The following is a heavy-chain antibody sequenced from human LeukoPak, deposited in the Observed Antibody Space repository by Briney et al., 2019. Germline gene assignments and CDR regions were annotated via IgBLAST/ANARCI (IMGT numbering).Heavy chain of an antibody. CDR1: GFTFDDYA. CDR2: ISGSGGST. CDR3: AKGPTTLYDFWSGYYPFDY. J-gene: IGHJ4*02. Sequence: GGSLRLSCAASGFTFDDYAMHWVRQAPGKGLEWVSAISGSGGSTYYADSVKGRFTISRDNSKNTLYLQMNSLRAEDTAVYYCAKGPTTLYDFWSGYYPFDYWGQGTLVTVSS. D-gene: IGHD3-3*01. V-gene: IGHV3-23*01.